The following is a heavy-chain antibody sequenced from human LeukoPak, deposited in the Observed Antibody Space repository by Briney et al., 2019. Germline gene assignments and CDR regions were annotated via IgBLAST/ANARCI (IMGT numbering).Heavy chain of an antibody. V-gene: IGHV3-11*01. CDR3: ARDRYVGATTAGDSDS. Sequence: GGSLRLSCVASGFTFSDYYMSWIRQAPGKGLEWVSYIGSSGSTIYYADSVKGRFTISRDNAKNSLYLQMNSLRAEDTAVYYCARDRYVGATTAGDSDSWGQGTLVTVSS. CDR2: IGSSGSTI. J-gene: IGHJ4*02. CDR1: GFTFSDYY. D-gene: IGHD1-26*01.